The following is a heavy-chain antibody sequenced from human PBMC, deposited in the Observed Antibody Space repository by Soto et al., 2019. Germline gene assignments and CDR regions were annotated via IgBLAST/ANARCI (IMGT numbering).Heavy chain of an antibody. CDR3: ARKYCSGGSFYSDTSVYYYYMDV. D-gene: IGHD2-15*01. J-gene: IGHJ6*03. Sequence: EVQLVESGGGLVKPGGSLRLSCAASGFTFSSYSMNWVRQAPGKGLEWVSSISSSSSYIYYADSVKGRFTISRDNAKNSLYLQMNSLRDEDTAVYYCARKYCSGGSFYSDTSVYYYYMDVWGKGTTVTVSS. CDR1: GFTFSSYS. V-gene: IGHV3-21*01. CDR2: ISSSSSYI.